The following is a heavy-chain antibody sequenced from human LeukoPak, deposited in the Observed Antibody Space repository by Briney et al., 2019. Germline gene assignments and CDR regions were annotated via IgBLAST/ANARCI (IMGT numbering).Heavy chain of an antibody. V-gene: IGHV3-21*01. CDR3: ARAVAGNFDY. D-gene: IGHD6-19*01. Sequence: GGSLRLSCAASGFTFSSYSMNWVRQAPGKGLEWVSSISSSSSYIYYADSVKGRFTISRDNAKNSLYLQMNSLGAEDTAVYYCARAVAGNFDYWGQGTLVTVSS. J-gene: IGHJ4*02. CDR1: GFTFSSYS. CDR2: ISSSSSYI.